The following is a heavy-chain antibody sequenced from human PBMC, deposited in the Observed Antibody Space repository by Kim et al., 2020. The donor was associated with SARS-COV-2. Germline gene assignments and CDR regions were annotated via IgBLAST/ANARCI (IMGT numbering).Heavy chain of an antibody. V-gene: IGHV4-59*01. CDR2: IYYSGST. J-gene: IGHJ4*02. CDR1: GGSISSYY. Sequence: SETLSLTCTVSGGSISSYYWSWIRQPPGKGLEWIGYIYYSGSTNYNPSLKSRVTISVDTSKNQFSLKLSSVTAADTAVYYCARGRDFDYWGQGTLVTVSS. CDR3: ARGRDFDY.